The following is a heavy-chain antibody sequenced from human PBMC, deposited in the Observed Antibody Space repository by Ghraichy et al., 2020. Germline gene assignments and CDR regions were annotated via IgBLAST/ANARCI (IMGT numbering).Heavy chain of an antibody. Sequence: GGSLRLSCAASGFTFSSYGMHWVRQAPGKGLEWVAVIWYDGSNKYYADSVKGRFTISRDNSKNTLYLQMNSLRAEDTTVYYCARDLGRHPMDVWGQGTTVTVSS. J-gene: IGHJ6*02. CDR2: IWYDGSNK. CDR1: GFTFSSYG. V-gene: IGHV3-33*01. CDR3: ARDLGRHPMDV.